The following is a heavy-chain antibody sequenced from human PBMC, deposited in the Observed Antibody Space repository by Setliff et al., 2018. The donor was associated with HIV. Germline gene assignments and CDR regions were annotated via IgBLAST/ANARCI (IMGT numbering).Heavy chain of an antibody. J-gene: IGHJ4*02. CDR1: GGSISSGSYY. CDR2: IYTSGST. V-gene: IGHV4-61*09. D-gene: IGHD6-13*01. CDR3: ARVSSWYVRY. Sequence: SETLSLTCTVSGGSISSGSYYWSWIRQPAGKGLEWIGHIYTSGSTNYNPSLKSRVTISVDTSKNQFSLKLSSVTAADTAVYYCARVSSWYVRYWGQGTLVTVSS.